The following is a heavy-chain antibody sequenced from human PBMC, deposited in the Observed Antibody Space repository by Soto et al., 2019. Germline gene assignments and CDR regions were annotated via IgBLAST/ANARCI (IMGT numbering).Heavy chain of an antibody. CDR1: GYTFTHYV. Sequence: QVQLVQSGTEVKKPGASVKVSCKASGYTFTHYVMHWVRQAPGRSLEWMGWINAASGSTRYSRNFQGRVTIIGDTSASRACMEVSRLRSKDTAMYYCARVRDYESGSYYVDHWGPGPLVTVS. CDR3: ARVRDYESGSYYVDH. V-gene: IGHV1-3*01. CDR2: INAASGST. D-gene: IGHD3-10*01. J-gene: IGHJ4*01.